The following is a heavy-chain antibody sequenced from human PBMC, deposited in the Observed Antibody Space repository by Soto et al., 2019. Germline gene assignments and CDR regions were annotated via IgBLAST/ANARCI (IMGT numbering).Heavy chain of an antibody. CDR2: IWYDGSNK. CDR1: GFTFSSYG. CDR3: ARDRRSNPWGFDP. Sequence: GGSLRLSCAASGFTFSSYGMHWVRQAPGKGLEWVAVIWYDGSNKYYADSVKGRFTISRDNSKNTLYLQMNSMRAEDTAVYYCARDRRSNPWGFDPWGQGNPVTVS. J-gene: IGHJ5*02. V-gene: IGHV3-33*01. D-gene: IGHD4-4*01.